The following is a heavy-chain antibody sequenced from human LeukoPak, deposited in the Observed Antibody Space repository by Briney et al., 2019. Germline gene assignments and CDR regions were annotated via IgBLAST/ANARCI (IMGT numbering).Heavy chain of an antibody. CDR1: GFTVSSNY. Sequence: RSGGSLRLSCAPSGFTVSSNYMSWVRQAPGKGLEWVSVIYSGGSTYYADSVKGRFTISRDNSKNTLYLQMNSLRAEDTAVYYCARGAYSSSWYAGSYSDYWGQGTLVTVSS. CDR2: IYSGGST. V-gene: IGHV3-53*01. D-gene: IGHD6-13*01. J-gene: IGHJ4*02. CDR3: ARGAYSSSWYAGSYSDY.